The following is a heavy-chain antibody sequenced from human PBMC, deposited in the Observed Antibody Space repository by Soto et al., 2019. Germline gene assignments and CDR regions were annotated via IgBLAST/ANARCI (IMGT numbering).Heavy chain of an antibody. CDR3: AKDQGLGSSGWYRAPRYFDY. V-gene: IGHV3-23*01. Sequence: EVQLLESGGALVQPGGSLRLSCAASGFTFNTYTMSWVRQAPGKGLEWVSGLSGTGDSTYYADSVKGRFTISRDNSKNMLYLQMNSLRDEDTAIYYGAKDQGLGSSGWYRAPRYFDYWGQGTLVTVSS. J-gene: IGHJ4*02. CDR2: LSGTGDST. CDR1: GFTFNTYT. D-gene: IGHD6-19*01.